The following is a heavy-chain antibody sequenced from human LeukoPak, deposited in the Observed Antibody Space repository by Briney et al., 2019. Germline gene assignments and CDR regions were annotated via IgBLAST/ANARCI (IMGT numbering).Heavy chain of an antibody. J-gene: IGHJ3*01. Sequence: SGGSLRLSCAGSGFTFSSYSMNWVRQAPGKGLEWLSSISGSSSQIFYAGSVKGRFTMSRDNAKNSLYLQMNSLRAEDTALYYCMKDYCSGGSCIDAFDFWGQGTMVTVSS. V-gene: IGHV3-21*01. CDR1: GFTFSSYS. D-gene: IGHD2-15*01. CDR2: ISGSSSQI. CDR3: MKDYCSGGSCIDAFDF.